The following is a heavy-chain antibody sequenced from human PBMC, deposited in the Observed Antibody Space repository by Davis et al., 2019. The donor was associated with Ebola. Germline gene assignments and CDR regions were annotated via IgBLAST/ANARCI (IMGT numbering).Heavy chain of an antibody. Sequence: ASVKVSCKASGYTFPSYGITRARPPPRQRLEWTGWINPHNGNTNYAQNVQGRVIMTSDTATTTAYMEVGSLRSDDTAVYYWARDLFVGAPGHWGQGTLVIVSS. CDR1: GYTFPSYG. J-gene: IGHJ4*02. CDR3: ARDLFVGAPGH. D-gene: IGHD1-26*01. V-gene: IGHV1-18*04. CDR2: INPHNGNT.